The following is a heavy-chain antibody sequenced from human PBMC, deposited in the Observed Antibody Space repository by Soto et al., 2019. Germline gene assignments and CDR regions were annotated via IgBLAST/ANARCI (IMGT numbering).Heavy chain of an antibody. CDR3: SKTQNYILDY. CDR2: ISGSGDFT. D-gene: IGHD1-7*01. CDR1: GFTFSSYA. J-gene: IGHJ4*02. Sequence: GGSLRLSCAASGFTFSSYAMSWVRQAPGKGLEWVSVISGSGDFTFYADSVKGRFTISRDNSKNTLYLQMNSLRAEDTAVYYCSKTQNYILDYWGQGTLVTVSS. V-gene: IGHV3-23*01.